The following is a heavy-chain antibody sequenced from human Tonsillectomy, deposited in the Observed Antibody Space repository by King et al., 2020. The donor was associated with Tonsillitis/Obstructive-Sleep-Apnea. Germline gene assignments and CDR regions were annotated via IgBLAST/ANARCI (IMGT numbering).Heavy chain of an antibody. V-gene: IGHV2-5*02. J-gene: IGHJ3*02. D-gene: IGHD3-22*01. CDR2: IYWDDDK. Sequence: ITLKESGPTLVKPTQTLTLTCTFSGFSLSTSGVGVGWIRQPPGKALEWLALIYWDDDKRYSPSLKSRHTITKDTSKNQVVLTMTNTDPVDTDTYYRTHRRYPYDYDSSGLSSGACDIWGQGTMVTVSS. CDR1: GFSLSTSGVG. CDR3: THRRYPYDYDSSGLSSGACDI.